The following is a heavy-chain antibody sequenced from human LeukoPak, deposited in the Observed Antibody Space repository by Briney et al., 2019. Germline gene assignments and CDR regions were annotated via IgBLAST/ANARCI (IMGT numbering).Heavy chain of an antibody. CDR2: IKSKTDGGTT. Sequence: SGGSLRLSCAASGFTFSNAWMSWVRQAPGKGLEWVGRIKSKTDGGTTDYAAPVKGIFTISRDDSKNTLYLQMNSLKTEDTAVYYCTTDCGGDCYTYYYYYYYMDVWGKGTTVTVSS. J-gene: IGHJ6*03. V-gene: IGHV3-15*01. CDR1: GFTFSNAW. D-gene: IGHD2-21*01. CDR3: TTDCGGDCYTYYYYYYYMDV.